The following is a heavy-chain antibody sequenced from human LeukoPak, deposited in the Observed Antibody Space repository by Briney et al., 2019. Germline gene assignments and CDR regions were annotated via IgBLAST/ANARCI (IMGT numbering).Heavy chain of an antibody. CDR3: VRDVDI. Sequence: GGSLRLSCAASGFTFSTYALHWVRQAPGKGLEWVAVISDDGGSEYYADSVKGRFTVSRDNAKNSVYLQMTGLTVDDTAVYYCVRDVDIWGQGTLVTVSS. V-gene: IGHV3-30-3*01. D-gene: IGHD5-24*01. CDR2: ISDDGGSE. CDR1: GFTFSTYA. J-gene: IGHJ4*02.